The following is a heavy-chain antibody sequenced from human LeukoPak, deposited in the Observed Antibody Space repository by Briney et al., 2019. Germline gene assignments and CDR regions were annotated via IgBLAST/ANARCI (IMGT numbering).Heavy chain of an antibody. J-gene: IGHJ4*02. CDR1: GGSFSGYY. D-gene: IGHD4-17*01. CDR2: INHSGST. Sequence: PSETLSLTCAVYGGSFSGYYWSWIRQPPGKGLEWIGEINHSGSTNYNPSLKSRVTISVDTSKNQSSLKLSSVTAADTAVYYCARGTTVTTCDYWGQGTLVTVSS. V-gene: IGHV4-34*01. CDR3: ARGTTVTTCDY.